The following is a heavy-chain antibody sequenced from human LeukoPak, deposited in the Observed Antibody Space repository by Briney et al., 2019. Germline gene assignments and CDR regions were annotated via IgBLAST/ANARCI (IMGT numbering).Heavy chain of an antibody. CDR3: AKGSTVVAQYNWFDP. J-gene: IGHJ5*02. CDR1: GFTFGAYA. V-gene: IGHV3-23*01. CDR2: INGSGDST. Sequence: GGSLRLSCAVSGFTFGAYAMSWVRQAPGKGLEWVSGINGSGDSTYYADSVKGRFTISRDNAKNSLYLQMNSLRAEDTALYYCAKGSTVVAQYNWFDPWAREPWSPSPQ. D-gene: IGHD4-23*01.